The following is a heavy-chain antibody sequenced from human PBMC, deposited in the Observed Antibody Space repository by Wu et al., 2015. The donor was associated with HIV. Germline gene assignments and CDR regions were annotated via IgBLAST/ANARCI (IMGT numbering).Heavy chain of an antibody. CDR2: INPNGGGT. J-gene: IGHJ3*02. Sequence: QAQLVQSGAEVKKPGASGYTFTGYYMHWVRQAPGQGLEWMGSINPNGGGTNYAGKFQGRVTLSRDTYVSTAYMELSRLTSDDTAVYYCARDLGVRLNCLHIWGQGTQVIVSS. V-gene: IGHV1-2*02. CDR1: GYTFTGYY. D-gene: IGHD3-16*01. CDR3: ARDLGVRLNCLHI.